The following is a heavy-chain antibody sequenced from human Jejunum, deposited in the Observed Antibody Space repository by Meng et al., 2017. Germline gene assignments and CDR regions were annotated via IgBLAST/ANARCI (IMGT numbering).Heavy chain of an antibody. V-gene: IGHV4-39*07. D-gene: IGHD2-15*01. CDR1: GGSISSSSYY. J-gene: IGHJ5*02. CDR2: IYYSGST. CDR3: ARDKGCSGGSCYLPNTNWFDP. Sequence: SETLSLTCTVSGGSISSSSYYWGWIRQPPGKGLEWIGSIYYSGSTYYNPSLTSRVTISVDTSKNQFSLKLSSVTAADTAVYYCARDKGCSGGSCYLPNTNWFDPWGQGTLVTVSS.